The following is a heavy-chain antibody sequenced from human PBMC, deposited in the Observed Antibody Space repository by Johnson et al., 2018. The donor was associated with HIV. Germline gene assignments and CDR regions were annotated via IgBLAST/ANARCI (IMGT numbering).Heavy chain of an antibody. Sequence: MLLVEYGGGLVKPGGSLRLSCGASGFTFRNAWMSWVRQAPGQGLEWVGRIKSKTDGGTTDYAAPVKGRLTISRDDSKNLLYLQMNSLKIEDTAVYYCTTARNRLWSTSGWTGFWAFDIWGQGTVVTVSS. J-gene: IGHJ3*02. D-gene: IGHD6-19*01. CDR3: TTARNRLWSTSGWTGFWAFDI. V-gene: IGHV3-15*01. CDR2: IKSKTDGGTT. CDR1: GFTFRNAW.